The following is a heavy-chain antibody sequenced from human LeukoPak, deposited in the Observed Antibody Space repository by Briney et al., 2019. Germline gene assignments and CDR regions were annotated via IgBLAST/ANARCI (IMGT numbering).Heavy chain of an antibody. CDR3: AKTPKRYCTSASCQGYFDY. V-gene: IGHV3-33*06. CDR1: GFTFISYG. D-gene: IGHD2-2*01. Sequence: EPGRSLRLSCAASGFTFISYGMHSVRHAPGKGLEWVAIIWYDGNHKYYVDSVKGRFTITRDNSKNTLYLQMDSLRAEDTAVYYCAKTPKRYCTSASCQGYFDYWGQGTLVTVSS. CDR2: IWYDGNHK. J-gene: IGHJ4*02.